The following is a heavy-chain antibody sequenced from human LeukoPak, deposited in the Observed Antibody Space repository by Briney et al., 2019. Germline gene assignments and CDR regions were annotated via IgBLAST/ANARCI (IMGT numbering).Heavy chain of an antibody. CDR2: ITSKTSGEAT. CDR3: TTYRYSYGSTGYSYFDY. CDR1: GLTFGNAW. D-gene: IGHD3-22*01. J-gene: IGHJ4*02. Sequence: GGSRRLSCAASGLTFGNAWMSWVRQAPGKGLEWVARITSKTSGEATDYAAPVRGRFTISRDDSKATLYLQMDSLETEDTAIYYCTTYRYSYGSTGYSYFDYRGKGILVTVSS. V-gene: IGHV3-15*01.